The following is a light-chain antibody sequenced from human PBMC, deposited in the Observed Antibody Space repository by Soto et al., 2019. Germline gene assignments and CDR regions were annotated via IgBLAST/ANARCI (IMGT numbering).Light chain of an antibody. CDR1: HTISSSY. Sequence: EIVLTQSPGTLSLSPGGRATLSCRASHTISSSYLAWYQQKPGQAPRLLMYGISRRATGIPDRFSGSGSGTDFTLTITRLEPKDFAVYYCQQYVTSSPRTFGQGTKVDIK. CDR3: QQYVTSSPRT. J-gene: IGKJ1*01. CDR2: GIS. V-gene: IGKV3-20*01.